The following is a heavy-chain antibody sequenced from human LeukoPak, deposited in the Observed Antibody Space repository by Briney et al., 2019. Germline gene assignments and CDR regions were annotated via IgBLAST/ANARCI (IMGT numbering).Heavy chain of an antibody. CDR3: AKDHWFDP. Sequence: GGSLRLSCAASEFTFNSFAMTWVRQAPGKGLERVSIISTSGATTYYASSVLGRFTISRDNSKNTLYLQMNSLRAEDTAVYYCAKDHWFDPWGQGTLVTVSS. CDR1: EFTFNSFA. V-gene: IGHV3-23*01. CDR2: ISTSGATT. J-gene: IGHJ5*02.